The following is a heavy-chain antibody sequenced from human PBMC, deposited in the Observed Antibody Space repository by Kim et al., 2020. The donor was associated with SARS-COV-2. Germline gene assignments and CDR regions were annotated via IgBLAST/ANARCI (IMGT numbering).Heavy chain of an antibody. CDR2: INPNSGGT. D-gene: IGHD3-16*02. Sequence: ASVKVSCKASGYTFTGYYMHWVRQAPGQGLEWMGRINPNSGGTNYAQKFQGRVTMTRDTSISTAYMELSRLRSDDTAVYYCATQILTFGGVIVRHHYYYYGMDVWGQGTTVTVSS. V-gene: IGHV1-2*06. CDR1: GYTFTGYY. CDR3: ATQILTFGGVIVRHHYYYYGMDV. J-gene: IGHJ6*02.